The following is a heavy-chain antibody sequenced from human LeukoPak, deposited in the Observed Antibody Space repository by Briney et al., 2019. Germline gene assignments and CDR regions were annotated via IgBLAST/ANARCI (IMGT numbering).Heavy chain of an antibody. CDR1: GGSISSGGYY. Sequence: SETLSLTCTVSGGSISSGGYYWSWIRQHPGKGLEWIGYIYYSGSTYYNPSLKSRVTISVDTSKNQFSLKLSSVTAADTAAYYCAREDSSSSGLYFDYWGQGTLVTVSS. D-gene: IGHD6-6*01. V-gene: IGHV4-31*03. CDR3: AREDSSSSGLYFDY. CDR2: IYYSGST. J-gene: IGHJ4*02.